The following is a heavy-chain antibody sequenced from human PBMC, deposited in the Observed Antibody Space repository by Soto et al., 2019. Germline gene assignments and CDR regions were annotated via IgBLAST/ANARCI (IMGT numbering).Heavy chain of an antibody. CDR3: AKDYYYFWSGPTFDY. Sequence: PGGSLRLSCAASGFTFSSYAMSWVRQAPGKGLEWVSAISGSGGSTYYADSVKGRFTISRDNSKNTLYLQMNSLRAEDTAVYYCAKDYYYFWSGPTFDYWSQGNLVTVSS. CDR2: ISGSGGST. CDR1: GFTFSSYA. J-gene: IGHJ4*02. D-gene: IGHD3-3*01. V-gene: IGHV3-23*01.